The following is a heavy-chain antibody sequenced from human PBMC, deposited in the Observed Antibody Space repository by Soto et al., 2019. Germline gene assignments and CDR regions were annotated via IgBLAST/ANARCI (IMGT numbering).Heavy chain of an antibody. Sequence: QVQLQESGPGLVKPSQTLSLTCIVSGDSISSGGYYWSWIRQYPGKGPEWIGYLYYTGSHYYNPSLQSRFNMPLDTSENQFSLILSSVTAANTAVYYCARSQGSYNPQNLFDPWGQGRLVTVSS. CDR2: LYYTGSH. V-gene: IGHV4-31*03. J-gene: IGHJ5*02. CDR1: GDSISSGGYY. D-gene: IGHD3-10*01. CDR3: ARSQGSYNPQNLFDP.